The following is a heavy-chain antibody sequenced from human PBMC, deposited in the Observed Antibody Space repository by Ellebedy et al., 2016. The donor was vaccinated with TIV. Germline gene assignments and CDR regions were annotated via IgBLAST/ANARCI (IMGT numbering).Heavy chain of an antibody. CDR3: ARDGGSYSDFDY. D-gene: IGHD1-26*01. J-gene: IGHJ4*02. Sequence: AASVKVSCKASGYTFTGYYMHWVRQAPGQGLAWMGWINPNSGGKNYAQKFQGWVTMTRDTSISTAYMELSRLRSDDTAVYYCARDGGSYSDFDYWGQGTLVTVSS. V-gene: IGHV1-2*04. CDR1: GYTFTGYY. CDR2: INPNSGGK.